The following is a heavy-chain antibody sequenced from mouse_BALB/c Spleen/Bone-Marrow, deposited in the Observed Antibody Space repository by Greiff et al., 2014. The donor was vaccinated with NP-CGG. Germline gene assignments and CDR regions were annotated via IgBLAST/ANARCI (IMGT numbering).Heavy chain of an antibody. D-gene: IGHD2-3*01. V-gene: IGHV1S56*01. J-gene: IGHJ1*01. CDR1: GYTFTSYY. CDR2: IYPGNANT. Sequence: QVQLQQSGPELVKPGASVRISCKASGYTFTSYYIHWVKQRPGQGLEWIGWIYPGNANTKYNEKFKGKATLTADKSSSTAYMQLSSLTSEDSAVYFCASYDGSYFDVLGAGTTVTVSS. CDR3: ASYDGSYFDV.